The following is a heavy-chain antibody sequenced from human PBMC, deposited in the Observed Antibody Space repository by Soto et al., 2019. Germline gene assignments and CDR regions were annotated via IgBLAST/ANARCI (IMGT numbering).Heavy chain of an antibody. CDR3: ARDWKTRIAAAGIWFDP. CDR1: GYTFTSYG. J-gene: IGHJ5*02. Sequence: ASVKVSCKASGYTFTSYGISWVRQAPGQGLEWMGWISAYNGNTNYAQKLQGRVTMTTDTSTSTAYMELRSLRSDDTAVYYCARDWKTRIAAAGIWFDPWGQGTLVTVSS. CDR2: ISAYNGNT. V-gene: IGHV1-18*01. D-gene: IGHD6-13*01.